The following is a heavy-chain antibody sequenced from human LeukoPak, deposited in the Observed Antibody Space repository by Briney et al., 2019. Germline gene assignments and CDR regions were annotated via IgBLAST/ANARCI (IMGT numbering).Heavy chain of an antibody. CDR3: ARVLIAVAGYAY. V-gene: IGHV4-61*01. J-gene: IGHJ4*02. CDR2: IYYGGST. CDR1: GGSISSGTYY. Sequence: SAPLPLTCPVSGGSISSGTYYWTWIRQPPGQGLAWICYIYYGGSTNYNPSLKTPITISVDTSKDQFSLRLTSVSAADTATYYCARVLIAVAGYAYWGQGAQVTVSS. D-gene: IGHD6-19*01.